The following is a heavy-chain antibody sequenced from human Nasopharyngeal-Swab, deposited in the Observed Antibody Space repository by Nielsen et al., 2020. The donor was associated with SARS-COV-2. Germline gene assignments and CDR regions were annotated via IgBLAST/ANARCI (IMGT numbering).Heavy chain of an antibody. CDR1: GGSISSYY. CDR2: IYYSGST. J-gene: IGHJ4*02. V-gene: IGHV4-59*01. Sequence: SETLSLTCTVSGGSISSYYWSWIRQPPGKGLEWIGYIYYSGSTNYNPSLKSRVTISVDTSKNQFSLKLSSVTAADTAVYYCARGGAFFDYWGQGTLVTASS. D-gene: IGHD1-26*01. CDR3: ARGGAFFDY.